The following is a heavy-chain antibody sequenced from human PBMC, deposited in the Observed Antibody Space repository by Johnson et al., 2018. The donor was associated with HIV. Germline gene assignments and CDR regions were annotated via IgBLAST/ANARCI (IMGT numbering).Heavy chain of an antibody. V-gene: IGHV3-30*02. Sequence: QVQLVESGGGVVQPGGSLRLSCSASGFTFSSYGMHWVRQAPGKGLAWVAFIRYDGSNNYYADSVKGRLPISRDNSKNTLYLQMNSLRAEDTAVYYCARVIRLGAVRLRHAFDIWGQGTMVTVSS. CDR3: ARVIRLGAVRLRHAFDI. D-gene: IGHD4-17*01. CDR1: GFTFSSYG. J-gene: IGHJ3*02. CDR2: IRYDGSNN.